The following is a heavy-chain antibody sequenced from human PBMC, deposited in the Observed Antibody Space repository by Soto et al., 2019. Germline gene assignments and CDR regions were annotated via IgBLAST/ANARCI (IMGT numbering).Heavy chain of an antibody. Sequence: VSGPTLVSPTQTLTLTCTFAGFSLTTNGMCVSWIRQPPGKALEWLALIDCDDDKYYTTSLKTRLTISRDTSKNQVVLTMTNMDPVDTAPYYSARSPYSGSSRGSFHYCAPVPLVTVSS. CDR2: IDCDDDK. V-gene: IGHV2-70*01. CDR3: ARSPYSGSSRGSFHY. CDR1: GFSLTTNGMC. J-gene: IGHJ4*02. D-gene: IGHD6-6*01.